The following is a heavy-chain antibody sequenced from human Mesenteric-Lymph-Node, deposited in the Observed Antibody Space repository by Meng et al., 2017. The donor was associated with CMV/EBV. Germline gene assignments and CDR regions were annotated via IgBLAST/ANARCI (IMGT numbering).Heavy chain of an antibody. J-gene: IGHJ4*02. CDR1: YSFTTFW. Sequence: YSFTTFWMAWERQMPVKGLEWMGIIAPGYSDIRYSPSFEGQVTISADESITTAYLQWSSLKASDTAMYYCARRYCSSVTCYSPFDYWGQGTLVTVSS. CDR3: ARRYCSSVTCYSPFDY. D-gene: IGHD2-2*01. V-gene: IGHV5-51*01. CDR2: IAPGYSDI.